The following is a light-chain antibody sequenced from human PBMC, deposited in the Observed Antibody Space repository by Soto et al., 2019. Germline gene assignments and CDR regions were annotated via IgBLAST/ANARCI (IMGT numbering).Light chain of an antibody. CDR1: SSNIGANT. CDR3: AACDDRLNGYV. CDR2: SSD. Sequence: QLVLTQPPSASGPPGQRVTISCSGSSSNIGANTVDWYQLLPGTAPKLLIHSSDQRPSGVPDRFSGSKSGTSASLAISGLQSEDEAHYYCAACDDRLNGYVFGSGTKLTVL. J-gene: IGLJ1*01. V-gene: IGLV1-44*01.